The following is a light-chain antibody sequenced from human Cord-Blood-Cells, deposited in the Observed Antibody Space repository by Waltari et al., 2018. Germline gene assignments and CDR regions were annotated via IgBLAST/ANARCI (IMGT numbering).Light chain of an antibody. V-gene: IGLV2-14*01. CDR3: SSYTSSSTSHWV. Sequence: QSALTQPASVSGSPGQSITISCTGTSSDVGGYNYVSWHQQHPGKAPKLMIYDVSKRPAGVSTRFSGSESGNTASLTISGLQAEDEADYYCSSYTSSSTSHWVFGGGTKLTVL. CDR1: SSDVGGYNY. J-gene: IGLJ3*02. CDR2: DVS.